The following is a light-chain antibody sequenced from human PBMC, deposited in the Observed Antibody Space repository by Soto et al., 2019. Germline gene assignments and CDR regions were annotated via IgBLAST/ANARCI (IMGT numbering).Light chain of an antibody. Sequence: QSVLTQPPSASGSPGRSVTISCTGTSSDVGGYDYVSWFQQHPGKAPKLIIYEVTRRPSGVPHRFSASKSGNTASLTVSGLQAEDEADYYCSSFVAGNNYWVFGGGTKLTVL. J-gene: IGLJ3*02. V-gene: IGLV2-8*01. CDR3: SSFVAGNNYWV. CDR1: SSDVGGYDY. CDR2: EVT.